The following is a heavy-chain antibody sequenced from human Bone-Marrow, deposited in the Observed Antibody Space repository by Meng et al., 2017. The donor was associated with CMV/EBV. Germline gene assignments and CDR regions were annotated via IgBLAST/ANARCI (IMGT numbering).Heavy chain of an antibody. CDR3: ARVSGYDFWSGYLAYYYYGMDV. Sequence: SETLSLTCTVSGGSISSYYWSWIRQPPGKGLEWIGSIYYSGSTYYNPSLKSRVTISVDTSKNQFSLKLSSVTAADTAVYYCARVSGYDFWSGYLAYYYYGMDVWGQGTTVTVSS. J-gene: IGHJ6*02. V-gene: IGHV4-39*07. CDR1: GGSISSYY. D-gene: IGHD3-3*01. CDR2: IYYSGST.